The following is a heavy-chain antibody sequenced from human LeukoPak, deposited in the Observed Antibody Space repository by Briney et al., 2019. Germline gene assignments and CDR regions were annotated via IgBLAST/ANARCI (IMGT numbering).Heavy chain of an antibody. Sequence: PGGSLRLSCAASGFTFTSYAMTWVRQAPGKGLEWVSGISNSGSSTYYADSVKGRFTISRDNSRNTLYLQLSSLRAEDTAVYYCANTMVLGSYNMDVWGQGTTVTVSS. CDR2: ISNSGSST. V-gene: IGHV3-23*01. J-gene: IGHJ6*02. CDR3: ANTMVLGSYNMDV. CDR1: GFTFTSYA. D-gene: IGHD3-10*01.